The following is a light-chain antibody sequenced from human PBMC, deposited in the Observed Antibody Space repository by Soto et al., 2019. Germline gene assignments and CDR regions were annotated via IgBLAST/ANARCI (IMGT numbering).Light chain of an antibody. J-gene: IGLJ1*01. V-gene: IGLV2-14*01. CDR3: SSYSSSRTLYV. CDR1: SSDVGGYDY. CDR2: GVS. Sequence: QSVLTQPASVSGSPGQSITISCTGTSSDVGGYDYVSWYQQHPGTAPKLMIYGVSNRPSGVSARFSGSKSGNTASLTISGLQAEDEADYYCSSYSSSRTLYVFGAGTKVTVL.